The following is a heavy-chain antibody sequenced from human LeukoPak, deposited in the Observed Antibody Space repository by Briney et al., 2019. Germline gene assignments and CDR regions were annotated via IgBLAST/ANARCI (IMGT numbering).Heavy chain of an antibody. CDR3: ARATLEGYYDT. CDR2: IASNGGNT. V-gene: IGHV3-64*01. Sequence: GGSLRLSCAASGFTFSSFVLHWVRQAPGKGLEYVSAIASNGGNTYYANSVKGRFTISRDNSKNTLYLQMGGLRAEDMALYYCARATLEGYYDTWGRGTLVTVSS. D-gene: IGHD3-22*01. CDR1: GFTFSSFV. J-gene: IGHJ4*02.